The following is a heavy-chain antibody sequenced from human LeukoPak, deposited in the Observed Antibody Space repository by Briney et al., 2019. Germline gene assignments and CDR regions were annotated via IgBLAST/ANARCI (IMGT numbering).Heavy chain of an antibody. CDR3: ARDKDSTGWYGGCDS. CDR2: TNPSSGNT. V-gene: IGHV1-46*01. CDR1: GYTFTSYW. J-gene: IGHJ4*02. Sequence: ASVKVSCKASGYTFTSYWLQWVRQAPGQGLEWMGITNPSSGNTAYAQKFQGRITMTRDTSTSTVYMELSSLRSDDTAVYYCARDKDSTGWYGGCDSWGQGTLVTVSS. D-gene: IGHD6-19*01.